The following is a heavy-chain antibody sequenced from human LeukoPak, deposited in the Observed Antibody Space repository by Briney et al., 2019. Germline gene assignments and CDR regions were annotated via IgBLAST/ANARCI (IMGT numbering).Heavy chain of an antibody. D-gene: IGHD3-3*01. V-gene: IGHV1-18*01. CDR3: ARGPLGYYDFWSGWDPAFDI. Sequence: ASVKVSCKASGYTFTSYGISWVRQAPGQGLEWMGWISAYNGNTNYAQKLQGRVTMTTDISTSTAYMELRSLRSDDTAVYYCARGPLGYYDFWSGWDPAFDIWGQGTMVTVSS. CDR1: GYTFTSYG. CDR2: ISAYNGNT. J-gene: IGHJ3*02.